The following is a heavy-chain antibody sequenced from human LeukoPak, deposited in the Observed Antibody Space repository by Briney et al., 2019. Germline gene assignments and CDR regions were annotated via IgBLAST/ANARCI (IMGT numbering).Heavy chain of an antibody. CDR3: ARYRGSYDYYFYDLDA. Sequence: GGSLRLSCAASGFTFSIYTMNWVRQAPGKGLEWVSSISSSSTTTYYADSVKGRFTISRDDAKNSLYLQMNSLSDEDTAMYYCARYRGSYDYYFYDLDAWGQGTTVTVSS. CDR1: GFTFSIYT. J-gene: IGHJ6*02. V-gene: IGHV3-48*02. D-gene: IGHD1-26*01. CDR2: ISSSSTTT.